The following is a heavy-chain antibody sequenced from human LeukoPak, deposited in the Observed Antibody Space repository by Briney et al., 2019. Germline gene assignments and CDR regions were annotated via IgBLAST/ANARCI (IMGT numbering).Heavy chain of an antibody. CDR2: ISGSGGST. CDR3: AKKYNTGLDP. J-gene: IGHJ5*02. Sequence: GGSLRLSCAASGFTFSSYGMSWVRQAPGKGLEWVSAISGSGGSTYCADSVKGRFTISRDDSKNTLYLQMNSLRAEDTAVHYCAKKYNTGLDPWGQGTLVTVSS. CDR1: GFTFSSYG. V-gene: IGHV3-23*01. D-gene: IGHD1-14*01.